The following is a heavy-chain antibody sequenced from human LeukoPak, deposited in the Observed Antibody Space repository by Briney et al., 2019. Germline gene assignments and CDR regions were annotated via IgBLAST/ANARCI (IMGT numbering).Heavy chain of an antibody. J-gene: IGHJ3*02. Sequence: GGSLRLSCAASGFTFSSYEMNWVRQAPGKGLEWVSYISSSGSTIYYADSVKGRFTISRDNSKNTLYLQMNSLRAEDTAVYYCARGPVDYYDSSGYYQIDAFDIWGQGTMVTVSS. CDR3: ARGPVDYYDSSGYYQIDAFDI. CDR1: GFTFSSYE. D-gene: IGHD3-22*01. V-gene: IGHV3-48*03. CDR2: ISSSGSTI.